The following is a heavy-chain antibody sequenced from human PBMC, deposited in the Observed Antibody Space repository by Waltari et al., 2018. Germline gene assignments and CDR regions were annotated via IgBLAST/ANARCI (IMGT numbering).Heavy chain of an antibody. CDR2: IYYSGSG. Sequence: QVQLQESGPGLVKPSQTLSLTCTVSGGSISSGGYYWSWIRQHPGKGLEWIGYIYYSGSGYYSPCVESRVTISVVTSKNQGSLKRSSVTAADTAVYYCARYFGVVIIGYFDYWGQGTLVTVSS. J-gene: IGHJ4*02. CDR3: ARYFGVVIIGYFDY. V-gene: IGHV4-31*03. D-gene: IGHD3-3*01. CDR1: GGSISSGGYY.